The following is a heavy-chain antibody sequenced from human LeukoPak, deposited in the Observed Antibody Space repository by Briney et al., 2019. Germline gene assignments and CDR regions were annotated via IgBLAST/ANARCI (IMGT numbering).Heavy chain of an antibody. CDR1: SGSISSYY. D-gene: IGHD3-10*01. V-gene: IGHV4-59*01. Sequence: PSETLSLTCTVPSGSISSYYWSWIRQPPGKGLEWVGYIYYSGSTNYNPSLKSRVTMSADASKNQFSLRLTSVTAADTAVYYCAGVSSVLNYGSGSYDPDAFDIWGQGTMVTVSS. J-gene: IGHJ3*02. CDR3: AGVSSVLNYGSGSYDPDAFDI. CDR2: IYYSGST.